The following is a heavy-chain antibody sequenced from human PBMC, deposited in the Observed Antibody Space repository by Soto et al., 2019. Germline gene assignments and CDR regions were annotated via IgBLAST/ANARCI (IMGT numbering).Heavy chain of an antibody. D-gene: IGHD1-26*01. CDR2: IKTNAEAETT. J-gene: IGHJ4*02. CDR3: TTGSDEGY. CDR1: GFSFTNAW. Sequence: EVQLVESGGGLVKPGGSLRLSCAASGFSFTNAWMNWVRQAPGKGPEWVGRIKTNAEAETTDYSTPVKGRFTISRDDSKNTLYLQLNSLRIEDTAVYYCTTGSDEGYWGQGALVTVSS. V-gene: IGHV3-15*07.